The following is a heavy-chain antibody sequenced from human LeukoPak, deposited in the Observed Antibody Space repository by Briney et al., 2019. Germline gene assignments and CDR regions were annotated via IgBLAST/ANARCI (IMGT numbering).Heavy chain of an antibody. V-gene: IGHV4-39*01. CDR2: ISYSGST. D-gene: IGHD3-10*01. J-gene: IGHJ6*03. CDR3: ARRMGRRFGERYYYYHYMDV. Sequence: PSETLSLTCTVSGGSISSSSYLWGWLRQPPGKGPEWIGSISYSGSTYYNPSLKSRVIISVDTSKNQFSLRLTSVTAADTAVYYCARRMGRRFGERYYYYHYMDVWGKGTTVTVSS. CDR1: GGSISSSSYL.